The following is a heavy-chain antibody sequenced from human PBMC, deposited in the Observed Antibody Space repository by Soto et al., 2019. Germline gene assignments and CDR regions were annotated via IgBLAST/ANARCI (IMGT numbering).Heavy chain of an antibody. CDR1: GGTFRSCA. Sequence: SVKVSCTESGGTFRSCASSWVRQAPGQGLEWMGGIIPIFGTANYAQKFQGRVTITADESTGTAYMELSSLRSEDTAVYYCARDTAGDWFDPWGQGTLVTVSS. D-gene: IGHD5-18*01. J-gene: IGHJ5*02. CDR2: IIPIFGTA. CDR3: ARDTAGDWFDP. V-gene: IGHV1-69*13.